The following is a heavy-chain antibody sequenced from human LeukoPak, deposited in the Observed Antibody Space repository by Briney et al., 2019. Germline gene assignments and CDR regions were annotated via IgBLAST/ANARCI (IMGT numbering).Heavy chain of an antibody. D-gene: IGHD3-22*01. CDR1: GYTFTSYG. CDR3: ARDQTNYYDSSGYYRGYYGMDV. CDR2: ISAYNGNT. J-gene: IGHJ6*02. V-gene: IGHV1-18*01. Sequence: ASVKVSSTASGYTFTSYGISWVRQAPGQGLEWRGWISAYNGNTNYAQKLQGRVTMTTDTSTSTAYMELRSLRSDDTAVCYCARDQTNYYDSSGYYRGYYGMDVWGQGTTVTVSS.